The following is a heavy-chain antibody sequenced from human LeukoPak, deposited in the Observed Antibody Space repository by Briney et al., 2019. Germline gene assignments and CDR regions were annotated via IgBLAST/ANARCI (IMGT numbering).Heavy chain of an antibody. V-gene: IGHV3-20*04. J-gene: IGHJ3*02. Sequence: GGSLRLSCAASGFTFDDYGMTWVRQAPGKGLEWVSGINWNGDTIGYADSVKGRFTISRDNAKNSLYLQMNSLRAEDTAVYYCASYLASDAFDIWGQGTMVTVSS. CDR3: ASYLASDAFDI. CDR1: GFTFDDYG. CDR2: INWNGDTI.